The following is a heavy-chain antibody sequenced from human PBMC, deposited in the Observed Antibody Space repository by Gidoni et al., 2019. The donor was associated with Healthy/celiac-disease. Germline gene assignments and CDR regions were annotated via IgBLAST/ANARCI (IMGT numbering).Heavy chain of an antibody. D-gene: IGHD6-19*01. CDR1: GFTFSSYG. J-gene: IGHJ4*02. Sequence: QVQLVESGGGVVQPGRSLRLSCAASGFTFSSYGMHWVRQAPGKGLEWVAVISYDGSNKYYADPVKGRFTISRDNSKNTLYLQMNSLRAEDTAVYYCAKDHSGWYFGTDYWGQGTLVTVSS. CDR2: ISYDGSNK. V-gene: IGHV3-30*18. CDR3: AKDHSGWYFGTDY.